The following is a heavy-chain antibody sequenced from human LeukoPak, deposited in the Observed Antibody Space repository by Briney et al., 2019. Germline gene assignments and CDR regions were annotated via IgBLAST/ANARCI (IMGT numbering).Heavy chain of an antibody. CDR2: IYSGGYT. Sequence: GGSLRLSCAASGFTVSFTYLTWVRQAPGKGLEWLSVIYSGGYTYYADSVKGRFFISRDISENMVYLQMNSLSVEDTAVYFCARGRPAHYFDSWGPGTLVTAS. J-gene: IGHJ4*02. D-gene: IGHD6-6*01. CDR1: GFTVSFTY. V-gene: IGHV3-66*01. CDR3: ARGRPAHYFDS.